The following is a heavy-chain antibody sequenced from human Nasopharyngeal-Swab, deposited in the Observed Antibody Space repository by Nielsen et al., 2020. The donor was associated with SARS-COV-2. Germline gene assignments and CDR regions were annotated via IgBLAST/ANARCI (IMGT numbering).Heavy chain of an antibody. D-gene: IGHD3-22*01. CDR3: ASRLGDYDSRSNYYYYYYMDV. Sequence: WIRQPPGKGLEWIGYIYYSGSTNYNPSLKSRVTISVDTSKNQFSLKLSSVTAADTAVYYRASRLGDYDSRSNYYYYYYMDVWGKGTTVTVSS. J-gene: IGHJ6*03. V-gene: IGHV4-59*01. CDR2: IYYSGST.